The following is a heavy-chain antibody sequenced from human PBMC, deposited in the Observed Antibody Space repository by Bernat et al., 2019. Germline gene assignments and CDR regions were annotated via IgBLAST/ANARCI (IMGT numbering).Heavy chain of an antibody. CDR1: GYTFTGYW. CDR3: ARSTTVVATRYFDV. CDR2: ILPGSGST. V-gene: IGHV1-46*03. D-gene: IGHD4-23*01. J-gene: IGHJ6*04. Sequence: QVQLQQSGAELMKPGASVKLSCKATGYTFTGYWIEWVKQRPGHGLEWIGEILPGSGSTNYNEKFKGKATFTVDTSSNTAYMQLSSLTTEDPAIYYCARSTTVVATRYFDVWGTGTTVTVSS.